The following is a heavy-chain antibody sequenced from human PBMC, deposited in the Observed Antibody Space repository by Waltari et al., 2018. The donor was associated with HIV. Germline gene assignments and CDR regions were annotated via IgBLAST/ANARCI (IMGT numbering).Heavy chain of an antibody. J-gene: IGHJ4*02. CDR2: VSASGDDS. D-gene: IGHD2-21*01. CDR1: GFIFKDFC. Sequence: EIQLLEFGGDLVQPGGSLRLSCRTSGFIFKDFCLTWVRQAPGKGLEWVSSVSASGDDSHYADSVKGRFTVSRDKSTNTLFLQMNSLRVEDTAIYYCAKDLYCGVGTCYSRVSDYWGRGTLVTVSS. V-gene: IGHV3-23*01. CDR3: AKDLYCGVGTCYSRVSDY.